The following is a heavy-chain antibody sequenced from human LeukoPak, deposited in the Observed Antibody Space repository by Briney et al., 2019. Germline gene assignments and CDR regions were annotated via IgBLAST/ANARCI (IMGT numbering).Heavy chain of an antibody. CDR2: IYPGDSDT. V-gene: IGHV5-51*01. CDR1: GYSFTSYW. Sequence: GESLKISCKGSGYSFTSYWIGWVRQMPGKGLEWMGIIYPGDSDTRYSPSFQGQVTISADKSISTAYLQWSSLKASDAAMYHCARLAAARRRDYYYYYMDVWGKGTTVTVSS. J-gene: IGHJ6*03. CDR3: ARLAAARRRDYYYYYMDV. D-gene: IGHD6-6*01.